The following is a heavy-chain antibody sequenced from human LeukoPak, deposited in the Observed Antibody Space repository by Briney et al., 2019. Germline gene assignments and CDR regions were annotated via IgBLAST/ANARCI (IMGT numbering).Heavy chain of an antibody. CDR3: AKGGCGSTRCYVNY. CDR2: ISWDSGTI. Sequence: GGSLRLSCAASGFSFEDYGIHWVRQVPGKGLEWVSSISWDSGTIDYADSVKGRFTISRVNAKNSLYLQVNSLRVEDTALYFCAKGGCGSTRCYVNYWGQGTLVTVSS. D-gene: IGHD2-2*01. V-gene: IGHV3-9*01. J-gene: IGHJ4*02. CDR1: GFSFEDYG.